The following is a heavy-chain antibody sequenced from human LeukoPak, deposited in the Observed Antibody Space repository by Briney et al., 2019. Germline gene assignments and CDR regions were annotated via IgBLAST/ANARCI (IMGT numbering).Heavy chain of an antibody. CDR3: ARRRRIVGATPGAFDI. CDR2: INHSGST. V-gene: IGHV4-34*01. D-gene: IGHD1-26*01. CDR1: GFTFSDAW. J-gene: IGHJ3*02. Sequence: PGGSLRLSCAASGFTFSDAWMSWVRQTPGKGLEWIGEINHSGSTNYNPSLKSRVTISVDTSKNQFSLKLSSVTAADTAVYYCARRRRIVGATPGAFDIWGQGTMVTVSS.